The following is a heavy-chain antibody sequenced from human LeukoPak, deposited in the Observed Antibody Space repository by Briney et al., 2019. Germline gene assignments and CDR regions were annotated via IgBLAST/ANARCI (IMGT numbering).Heavy chain of an antibody. V-gene: IGHV3-23*01. CDR1: GFTFSTYW. D-gene: IGHD3-10*01. Sequence: GGSLRLSCAASGFTFSTYWMSWVRQAPGKGLEWVSAISGSGGSTYYADSVKGRFTISRDNSKNTLYLQMNSLRAEDTAVYYCAKDTRRDTYYYGSGSYYMDYYYYYGMDVWGQGTTVTVSS. CDR3: AKDTRRDTYYYGSGSYYMDYYYYYGMDV. J-gene: IGHJ6*02. CDR2: ISGSGGST.